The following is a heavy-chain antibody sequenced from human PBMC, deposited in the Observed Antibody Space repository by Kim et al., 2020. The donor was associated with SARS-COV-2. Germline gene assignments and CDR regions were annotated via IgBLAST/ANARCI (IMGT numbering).Heavy chain of an antibody. D-gene: IGHD3-10*01. V-gene: IGHV4-34*01. CDR3: ARGAWVRGVIRSPSPKHSTNFDY. Sequence: SETLSLTCAVYGGSFSGYYWSWIRQPPGKGLEWIGEINHSGSTNYNPSLKSRVTISVDTSKNQFSLKLSSVTAADTAVYYCARGAWVRGVIRSPSPKHSTNFDYWGQGTLVTVSS. J-gene: IGHJ4*02. CDR2: INHSGST. CDR1: GGSFSGYY.